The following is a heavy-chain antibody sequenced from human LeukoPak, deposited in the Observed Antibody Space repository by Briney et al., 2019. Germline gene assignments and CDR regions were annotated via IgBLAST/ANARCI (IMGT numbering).Heavy chain of an antibody. V-gene: IGHV4-31*03. CDR2: ISDSGTT. CDR1: GASVTDGAYP. D-gene: IGHD6-19*01. Sequence: SETLSLTCTVSGASVTDGAYPWGWIRQHPGKGLEWIGYISDSGTTYYSPSLKSRVTISQDTSKNQFSLQLRSVTAADTAVYYCARRTPWLVSGTFDCWGQGTLVTVSS. CDR3: ARRTPWLVSGTFDC. J-gene: IGHJ4*02.